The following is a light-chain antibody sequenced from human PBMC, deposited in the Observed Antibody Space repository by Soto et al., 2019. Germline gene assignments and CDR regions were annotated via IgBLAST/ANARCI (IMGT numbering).Light chain of an antibody. CDR1: NIGNKR. CDR3: QVWDIMTDNYV. V-gene: IGLV3-21*04. J-gene: IGLJ1*01. CDR2: YYS. Sequence: SYELTQPPSVSVAPEKTATITCGGNNIGNKRVHWYRQKPGQAPALLISYYSDRPSGIPERFYGSNSENTATLTISRVEAGDEADYYCQVWDIMTDNYVFGSGTKVTVL.